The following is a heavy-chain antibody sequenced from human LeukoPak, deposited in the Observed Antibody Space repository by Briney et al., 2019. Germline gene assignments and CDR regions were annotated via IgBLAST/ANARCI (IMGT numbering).Heavy chain of an antibody. Sequence: ASVKVSCKTSGFTFTGYYIHWVRQAPGQGLEWMGIINPSGGSTSYAQKFQGRVTMTRDTSTSTVYMELSSLRSEDTAVYYCARVRAASDAFDIWGQGTMVTVSS. V-gene: IGHV1-46*01. CDR1: GFTFTGYY. J-gene: IGHJ3*02. CDR2: INPSGGST. CDR3: ARVRAASDAFDI. D-gene: IGHD2-15*01.